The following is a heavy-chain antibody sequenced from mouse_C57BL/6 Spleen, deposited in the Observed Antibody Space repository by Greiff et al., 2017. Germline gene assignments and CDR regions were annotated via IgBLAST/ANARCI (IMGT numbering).Heavy chain of an antibody. D-gene: IGHD1-1*01. CDR2: ISSGGDYI. V-gene: IGHV5-9-1*02. J-gene: IGHJ4*01. Sequence: EVKLVESGEGLVKPGGSLKLSCAASGFTFSSYAMSWVRQTPEKRLEWVAYISSGGDYIYYADPVKGRFTISRDNARNTLYLQMSSLKSEDTAMYYCTRGPHYYGSSSHAMDYWGQGTSVTVSS. CDR1: GFTFSSYA. CDR3: TRGPHYYGSSSHAMDY.